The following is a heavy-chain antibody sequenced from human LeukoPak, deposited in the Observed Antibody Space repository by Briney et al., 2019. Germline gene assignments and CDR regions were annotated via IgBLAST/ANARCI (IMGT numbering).Heavy chain of an antibody. D-gene: IGHD6-13*01. CDR3: ATEKSAAGNFDY. CDR2: INPTGCST. CDR1: GYTFTSYY. J-gene: IGHJ4*02. V-gene: IGHV1-46*01. Sequence: ASVTVSCKASGYTFTSYYMHWVRQAPGQGLEWMGLINPTGCSTGYAQKFQGRVTMTRDMSTSTDYMELSSLRSEDTAVYYCATEKSAAGNFDYWGQGTLVTVSS.